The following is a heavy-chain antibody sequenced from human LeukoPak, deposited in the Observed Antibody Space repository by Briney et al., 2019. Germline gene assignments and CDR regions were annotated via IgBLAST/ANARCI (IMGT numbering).Heavy chain of an antibody. CDR2: ISSSGSTI. V-gene: IGHV3-48*03. CDR3: ARVRIAGCYFDL. Sequence: GGSLRLSCAASGFTFLSYEMNWVRQAPGEGLEWVSYISSSGSTIYYADCVKTRFTISRDNAKNPIYLQMNSLRADDTAVYYCARVRIAGCYFDLWGRGTLVTVSS. CDR1: GFTFLSYE. D-gene: IGHD6-13*01. J-gene: IGHJ2*01.